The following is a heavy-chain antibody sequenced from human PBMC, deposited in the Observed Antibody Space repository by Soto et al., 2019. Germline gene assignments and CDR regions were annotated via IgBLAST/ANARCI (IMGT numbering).Heavy chain of an antibody. J-gene: IGHJ1*01. D-gene: IGHD3-22*01. CDR1: GGSISSSSYY. CDR3: ASPPYYYDSSGYPAEYFQH. V-gene: IGHV4-39*01. Sequence: LALTCTVSGGSISSSSYYWGWIRQPPGKGLEWIGSIYYSGSTYYNPSLKSRVTISVDTSKNQFSLKLSSVTAADTAVYYCASPPYYYDSSGYPAEYFQHWGQGTLVTVSS. CDR2: IYYSGST.